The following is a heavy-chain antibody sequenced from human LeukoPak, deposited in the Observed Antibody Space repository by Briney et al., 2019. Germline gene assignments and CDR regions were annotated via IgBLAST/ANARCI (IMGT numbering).Heavy chain of an antibody. CDR1: GFTFSSYS. D-gene: IGHD5-12*01. J-gene: IGHJ4*02. Sequence: GRSLRLSCAASGFTFSSYSMNWVRQAPGKGLEWVSSISSSSSYIYYADSVKGRFTISRDNAKSSLYLQMNSLRAEDTAVYYCARGDSGYDWLPFDYWGQGTLVTVSS. CDR3: ARGDSGYDWLPFDY. CDR2: ISSSSSYI. V-gene: IGHV3-21*01.